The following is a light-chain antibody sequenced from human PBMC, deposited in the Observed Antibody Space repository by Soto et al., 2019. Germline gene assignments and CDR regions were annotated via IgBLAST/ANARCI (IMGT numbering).Light chain of an antibody. CDR3: QKDNSAPVW. CDR1: QDISNY. Sequence: DIQMTQSPSSLSASVGDRVTITCRASQDISNYLAWYQQKPGKAPKLLIYAASTLQSGVPSRFSGSGSGTDFTLTISSLQPEDVATYYCQKDNSAPVWFGQGTKVEIK. V-gene: IGKV1-27*01. CDR2: AAS. J-gene: IGKJ1*01.